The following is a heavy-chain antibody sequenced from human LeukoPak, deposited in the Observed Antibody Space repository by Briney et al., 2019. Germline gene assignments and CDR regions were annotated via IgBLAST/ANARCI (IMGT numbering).Heavy chain of an antibody. Sequence: GGSLRLSCAASGFTVSSNYMRWVRQAPGKGVEWVSVIYSGGSTYYADSVKGRFTISRDNSKNTLYLQMNSLRAEDTAVYYCARADSSGWYEWGSFDYWGQGTLVTVSS. CDR3: ARADSSGWYEWGSFDY. D-gene: IGHD6-19*01. CDR2: IYSGGST. J-gene: IGHJ4*02. V-gene: IGHV3-66*02. CDR1: GFTVSSNY.